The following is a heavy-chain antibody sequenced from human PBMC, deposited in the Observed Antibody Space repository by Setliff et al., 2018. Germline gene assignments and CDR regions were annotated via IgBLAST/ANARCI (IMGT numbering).Heavy chain of an antibody. V-gene: IGHV4-34*01. CDR1: GGSFSGYY. D-gene: IGHD1-26*01. CDR2: INHSGST. J-gene: IGHJ6*03. CDR3: ARRGGYSGSYYYYYCMDV. Sequence: SETLSLTCGVYGGSFSGYYWSWIRQPPGKGLEWIGEINHSGSTNYNPSLKSRVTISVDTSKNQFSLKLSSVTAADTAVYYCARRGGYSGSYYYYYCMDVWGRGTTVTVSS.